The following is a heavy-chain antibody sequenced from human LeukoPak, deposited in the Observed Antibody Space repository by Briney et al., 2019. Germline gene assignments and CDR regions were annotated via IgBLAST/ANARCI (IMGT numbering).Heavy chain of an antibody. CDR2: IIPIFGTA. J-gene: IGHJ3*02. Sequence: ASVKVSCKASGGTFSSYAISWVRQAPGQGLEWMGGIIPIFGTANYAQKFQGRVTITADESTSTAYMELSSLRSEDTAVYYCANKAIKSWGPKDAFDIWGQGTMVTVSS. CDR3: ANKAIKSWGPKDAFDI. V-gene: IGHV1-69*13. D-gene: IGHD3-16*01. CDR1: GGTFSSYA.